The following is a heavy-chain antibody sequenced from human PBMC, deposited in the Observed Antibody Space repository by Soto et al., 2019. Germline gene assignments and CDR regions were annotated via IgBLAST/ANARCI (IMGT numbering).Heavy chain of an antibody. J-gene: IGHJ3*02. V-gene: IGHV1-69*13. CDR3: ARVVWRVRAAWAFDM. Sequence: SVKVSCKTSGDTFSNYGISWVRQAPGQGLEWMGVIIPMSDSANYAQKFQDRLTITADGSTSTAYMELSSLRFEDTAIYYCARVVWRVRAAWAFDMWGQGTMVTVSS. D-gene: IGHD3-10*01. CDR2: IIPMSDSA. CDR1: GDTFSNYG.